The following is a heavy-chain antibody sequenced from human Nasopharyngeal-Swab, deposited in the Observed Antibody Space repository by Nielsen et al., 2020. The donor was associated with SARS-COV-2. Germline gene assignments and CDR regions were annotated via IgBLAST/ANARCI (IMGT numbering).Heavy chain of an antibody. D-gene: IGHD2-21*01. J-gene: IGHJ4*02. CDR2: IYTSGST. V-gene: IGHV4-61*02. CDR3: AREAYLKPFDY. CDR1: GGPISSGSYY. Sequence: SETLSLTCTVSGGPISSGSYYWSWIRQPAGKGLEWIGRIYTSGSTNYNPSLKSRVTISVDTSKNQFSLKLSSVTAADTAVYYCAREAYLKPFDYWGQGTLVTVSS.